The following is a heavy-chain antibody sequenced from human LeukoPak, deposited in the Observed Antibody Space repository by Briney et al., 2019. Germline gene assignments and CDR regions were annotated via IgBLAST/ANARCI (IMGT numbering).Heavy chain of an antibody. D-gene: IGHD1-1*01. CDR3: AKGNAYSDYYMDV. CDR2: ISWDGVST. V-gene: IGHV3-43*01. J-gene: IGHJ6*03. Sequence: GGSLRLSCTASGFTFTTAWMSWVRQAPGKGLEWVSFISWDGVSTYYADSVKGRFTISRDNSKNSLYLQMNSLRTEDTALYYCAKGNAYSDYYMDVWGKGTTVTVSS. CDR1: GFTFTTAW.